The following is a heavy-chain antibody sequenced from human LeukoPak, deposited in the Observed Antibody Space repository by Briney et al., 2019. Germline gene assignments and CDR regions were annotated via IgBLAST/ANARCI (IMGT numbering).Heavy chain of an antibody. Sequence: SGGSLRLSCAASGFTFSSYAMHWVRQAPGKGLEWVAVISYDGSNKYYADSVKGRFTISRDNSTNTLYLQMNSLRAEDTAVYYCARGGPKVATIRFDYWGQGTLVTVSS. V-gene: IGHV3-30*01. J-gene: IGHJ4*02. CDR3: ARGGPKVATIRFDY. CDR2: ISYDGSNK. CDR1: GFTFSSYA. D-gene: IGHD5-12*01.